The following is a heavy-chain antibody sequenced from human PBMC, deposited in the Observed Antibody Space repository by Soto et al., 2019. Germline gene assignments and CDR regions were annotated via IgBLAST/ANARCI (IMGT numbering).Heavy chain of an antibody. Sequence: GGSLRLSCAASGFTFSSYWMHWVRQAPGKGLEWVSNINWNGGSTGYADSVKGRFTISRDNAKNSLYLQMNSLRAEDTALYYCARGRVVGAILPFDYWGQGTLVTVSS. D-gene: IGHD1-26*01. J-gene: IGHJ4*02. CDR1: GFTFSSYW. V-gene: IGHV3-20*04. CDR2: INWNGGST. CDR3: ARGRVVGAILPFDY.